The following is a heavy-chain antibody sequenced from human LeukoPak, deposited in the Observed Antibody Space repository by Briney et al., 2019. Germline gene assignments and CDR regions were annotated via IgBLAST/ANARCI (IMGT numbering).Heavy chain of an antibody. CDR1: GFTFSDYY. Sequence: PGGSLRLSCAASGFTFSDYYMSWIRQAPGKGLEWVSHISSSGSTIYYADSVKGRFTISRDNAKNSLYLQMNSLRAEDTAVYYCARDPDTMYSSSWHDYWGQGTLVTVSS. CDR3: ARDPDTMYSSSWHDY. CDR2: ISSSGSTI. V-gene: IGHV3-11*04. J-gene: IGHJ4*02. D-gene: IGHD6-13*01.